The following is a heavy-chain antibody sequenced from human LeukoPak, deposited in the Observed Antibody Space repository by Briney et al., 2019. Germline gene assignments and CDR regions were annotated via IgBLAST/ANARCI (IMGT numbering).Heavy chain of an antibody. CDR2: INNDGSIT. CDR1: GFVFSRYW. D-gene: IGHD3-10*01. CDR3: ARGPSVLGAIDS. J-gene: IGHJ4*02. V-gene: IGHV3-74*01. Sequence: GGSLRLSCAASGFVFSRYWMHWVRQVPGKELVWGSRINNDGSITNSADSVKGRFTISRDNAKDMLYLQMDSLRVEDTAIYYCARGPSVLGAIDSWGQGTLVAVSS.